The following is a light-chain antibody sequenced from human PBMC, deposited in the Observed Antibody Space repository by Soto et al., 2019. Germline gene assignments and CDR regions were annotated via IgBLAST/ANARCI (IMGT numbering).Light chain of an antibody. J-gene: IGKJ1*01. CDR2: DAS. CDR1: QSISSNY. CDR3: QQNGDSPT. V-gene: IGKV3-20*01. Sequence: EIVLTQSPGTLSLSPGERATLSCRASQSISSNYVAWYQQKPGQAPRLLIYDASTRATGIPNRYSGSGSGTDFTLTISRLEPEDFAVFNCQQNGDSPTFGQGTKVDIK.